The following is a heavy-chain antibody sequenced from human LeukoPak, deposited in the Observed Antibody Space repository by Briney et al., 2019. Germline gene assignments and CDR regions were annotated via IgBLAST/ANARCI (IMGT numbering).Heavy chain of an antibody. D-gene: IGHD1-26*01. CDR3: ARDRSWSSVDY. CDR2: IYYSGST. CDR1: GGSISSGDYY. V-gene: IGHV4-30-4*01. J-gene: IGHJ4*02. Sequence: PSETLSLTCTVSGGSISSGDYYWSWIRQPPGKGLEWIGYIYYSGSTYYNPSLKSRVTISVDTSQNQFSLKLSSVTAADTAVYYSARDRSWSSVDYWGQGTVVTVSS.